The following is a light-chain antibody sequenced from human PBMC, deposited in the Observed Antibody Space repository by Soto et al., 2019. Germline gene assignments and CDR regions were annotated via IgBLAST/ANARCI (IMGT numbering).Light chain of an antibody. Sequence: QSVLTQPPSASGSPGQAVTISCTGTSSDIGEYSYVSWYQQHPGKAPKFIIYEVSKRPSGVPDRFSGSKSGNTASLTVSGLQAEDEADYYCSSYGGSNILMFGGGTKLTVL. V-gene: IGLV2-8*01. CDR3: SSYGGSNILM. CDR1: SSDIGEYSY. CDR2: EVS. J-gene: IGLJ3*02.